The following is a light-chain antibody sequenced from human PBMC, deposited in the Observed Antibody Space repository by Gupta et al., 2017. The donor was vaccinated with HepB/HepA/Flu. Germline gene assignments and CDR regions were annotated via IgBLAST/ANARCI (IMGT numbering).Light chain of an antibody. CDR2: GAS. J-gene: IGKJ1*01. CDR3: QQSYTTRWT. CDR1: QTISNY. Sequence: DIQMAQSPSSLSASVGHRVTITCRASQTISNYLNWYQQKPGKAPKLLIYGASNLQSGVPSRFSGSGSGTDFTLTISSLQPEDFATYYCQQSYTTRWTFGQGTKVEV. V-gene: IGKV1-39*01.